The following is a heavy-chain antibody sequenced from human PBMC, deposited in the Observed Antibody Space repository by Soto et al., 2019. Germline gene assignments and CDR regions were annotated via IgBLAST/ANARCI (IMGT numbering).Heavy chain of an antibody. D-gene: IGHD6-13*01. CDR3: ARTPGYSSSWYGGGLYYYYGMDV. CDR2: IYYSGST. J-gene: IGHJ6*02. V-gene: IGHV4-31*03. CDR1: GGSISSGGYY. Sequence: QVQLQESGPGLVKPSQTLSLTCTVSGGSISSGGYYWSWIRQHPGKGLEWIGYIYYSGSTYYNPSLKSRVTISVDTSKNQFSLKLSSVTAADTAVYYCARTPGYSSSWYGGGLYYYYGMDVWGQGTTVTVSS.